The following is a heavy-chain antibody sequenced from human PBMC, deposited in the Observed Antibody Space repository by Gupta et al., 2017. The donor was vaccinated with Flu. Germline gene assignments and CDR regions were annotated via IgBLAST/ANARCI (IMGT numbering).Heavy chain of an antibody. J-gene: IGHJ4*02. CDR3: ARAYYYDSSAYYFDY. CDR1: GYTFTAYY. D-gene: IGHD3-22*01. Sequence: QMHLVQSGAEVKKSGASVKVSCKASGYTFTAYYVHWVRQAPGQGLEWMGRINPTSGDTNYAQRFQGRVTMTRDTSIGTAFMELNRLRYDDTAVYYCARAYYYDSSAYYFDYWGQGTLVTVSS. CDR2: INPTSGDT. V-gene: IGHV1-2*06.